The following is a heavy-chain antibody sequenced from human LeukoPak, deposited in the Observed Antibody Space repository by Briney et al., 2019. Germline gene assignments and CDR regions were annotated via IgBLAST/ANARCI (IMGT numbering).Heavy chain of an antibody. Sequence: ASVKVSCKASGYSFTGYYIHWVRQAPGQGLEWMGWINPNSGDTDNAQKFEGWVTMTRDTSISTVYMEMNRLKSDDTAVYFCARIGYCNGTDCHGAFDIWGQGTMVTVSS. J-gene: IGHJ3*02. D-gene: IGHD2-15*01. CDR3: ARIGYCNGTDCHGAFDI. CDR2: INPNSGDT. V-gene: IGHV1-2*04. CDR1: GYSFTGYY.